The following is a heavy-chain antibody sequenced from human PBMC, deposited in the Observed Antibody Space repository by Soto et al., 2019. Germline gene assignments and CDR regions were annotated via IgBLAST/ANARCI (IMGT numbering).Heavy chain of an antibody. V-gene: IGHV3-11*06. Sequence: LRLSCEVSGYTITDHYMTWIRQVPGKGLEWVSYISSDSVYTNYADSVRGRFTISRDNAKNSLYLELSSLRAEDTAVYHCATNIRLDFWGQGTQVTVSS. D-gene: IGHD3-16*01. CDR3: ATNIRLDF. CDR1: GYTITDHY. CDR2: ISSDSVYT. J-gene: IGHJ4*02.